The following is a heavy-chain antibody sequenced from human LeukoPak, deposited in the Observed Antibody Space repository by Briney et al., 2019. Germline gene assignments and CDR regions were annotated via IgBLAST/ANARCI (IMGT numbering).Heavy chain of an antibody. CDR1: GGSINSYY. CDR3: ARDRDSSGLRDFDL. J-gene: IGHJ2*01. V-gene: IGHV4-59*01. D-gene: IGHD3-22*01. CDR2: IYYSGNT. Sequence: SETLSLTCTVSGGSINSYYWSWVRQPPGKGLEWIGYIYYSGNTNYNPSLKSRVSISIDTSKNQLSLQLSSVTAADTAVYYCARDRDSSGLRDFDLWGRGTLVTVSA.